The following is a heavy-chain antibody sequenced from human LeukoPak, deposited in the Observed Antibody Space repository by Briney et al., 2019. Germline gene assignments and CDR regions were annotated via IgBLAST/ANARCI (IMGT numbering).Heavy chain of an antibody. CDR1: GFTFSSYS. CDR2: ISSSSSYI. V-gene: IGHV3-21*01. Sequence: GGSLRLSCAASGFTFSSYSMNWVRQAPGKGLEWVSSISSSSSYIYYADSVKDRFTISRDNAKNSLYLQMNSLRAEDTAVYYCAELGITMIGGVWGKGTTVTISS. CDR3: AELGITMIGGV. J-gene: IGHJ6*04. D-gene: IGHD3-10*02.